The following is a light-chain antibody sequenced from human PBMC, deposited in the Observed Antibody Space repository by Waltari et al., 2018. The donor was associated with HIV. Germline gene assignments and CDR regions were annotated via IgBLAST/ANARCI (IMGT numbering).Light chain of an antibody. J-gene: IGLJ2*01. CDR3: QSYDSSIVV. V-gene: IGLV6-57*04. CDR2: EDN. CDR1: SGRIASNY. Sequence: NFMLTQPHSVSESPGKTVTISCTRSSGRIASNYVQWYQQRPGSAPTTVIYEDNQRPSGVPDRFSGSMDSSSNSASLTISGLKTEDEADYYCQSYDSSIVVFGGGTKLTVL.